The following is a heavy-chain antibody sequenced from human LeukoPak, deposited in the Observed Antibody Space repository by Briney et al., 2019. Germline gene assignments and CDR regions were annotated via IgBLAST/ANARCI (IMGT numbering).Heavy chain of an antibody. J-gene: IGHJ4*02. V-gene: IGHV3-21*06. Sequence: GGSLRLSFSASGFTFSSYSMNGVPQAPGKGLEWVSCISGSSSYIYYAYAVKGVFTIPRENAENSLYMQMNSLRAEDTAVYYCASTDWNIAASRIGFDSWGQGTLVTVSS. CDR3: ASTDWNIAASRIGFDS. CDR2: ISGSSSYI. D-gene: IGHD6-6*01. CDR1: GFTFSSYS.